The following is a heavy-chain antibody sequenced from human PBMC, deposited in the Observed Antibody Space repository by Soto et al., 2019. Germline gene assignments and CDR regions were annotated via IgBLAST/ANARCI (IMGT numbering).Heavy chain of an antibody. Sequence: LRLSCAASGFTFSTYSMNWVRPAPGKGLEWVSSISGSGNYTHYADFLRGRFTISRDNAKTSLYLQMNSLRAEDTAVYYCAREGINNYNEYYFDSWGQVTVVTVSS. CDR2: ISGSGNYT. CDR3: AREGINNYNEYYFDS. J-gene: IGHJ4*02. CDR1: GFTFSTYS. D-gene: IGHD4-4*01. V-gene: IGHV3-21*01.